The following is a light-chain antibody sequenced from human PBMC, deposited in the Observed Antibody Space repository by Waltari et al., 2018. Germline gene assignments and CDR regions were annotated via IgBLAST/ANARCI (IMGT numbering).Light chain of an antibody. CDR2: GAS. V-gene: IGKV3-15*01. J-gene: IGKJ4*01. CDR1: QSVSSN. Sequence: EIVMTQSPATLSVSPRQRATLSRRASQSVSSNLAWYQQKPGQAPRLLIYGASTRATGIPARFSGSGSGTEFTLTISSLQSEDFAVYYCQQYNNWPLTFGGGTKVKIK. CDR3: QQYNNWPLT.